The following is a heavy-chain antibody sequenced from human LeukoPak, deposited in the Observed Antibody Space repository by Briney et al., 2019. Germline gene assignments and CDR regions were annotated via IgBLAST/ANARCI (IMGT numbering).Heavy chain of an antibody. CDR1: GFTFSSYW. CDR3: ARISLIGSNGMDV. J-gene: IGHJ6*02. D-gene: IGHD2/OR15-2a*01. Sequence: GGSLRLSCAASGFTFSSYWMHWVRQAPGKGLVWVSRINSDGSSTSYADSVKGRFTISRDNAKNTLYLQMNSLRAEDTAVYYCARISLIGSNGMDVWGQGTTVTVSS. V-gene: IGHV3-74*01. CDR2: INSDGSST.